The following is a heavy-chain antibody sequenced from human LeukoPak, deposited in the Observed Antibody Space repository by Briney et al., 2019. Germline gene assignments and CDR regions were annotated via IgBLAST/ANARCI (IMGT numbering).Heavy chain of an antibody. CDR3: ARDSSGYHFDD. CDR1: GXXVXXXY. Sequence: PGGSLRLSCAASGXXVXXXYXXWXXXAPGXGLXXVXVIYRGGTTYYADSVKGRFTISRDNSKNTLYLQMNSLRAEDTAVXYCARDSSGYHFDDWGQGTLVTVSS. CDR2: IYRGGTT. J-gene: IGHJ4*02. D-gene: IGHD3-22*01. V-gene: IGHV3-66*01.